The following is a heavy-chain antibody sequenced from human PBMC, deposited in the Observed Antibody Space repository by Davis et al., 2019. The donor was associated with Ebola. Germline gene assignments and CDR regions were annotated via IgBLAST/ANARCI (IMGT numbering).Heavy chain of an antibody. V-gene: IGHV3-11*04. D-gene: IGHD4-17*01. Sequence: PGGSLRLSCAASGLTFSDYYMTWIRQAPGKGLEWLSYISSSGSTIYYADSVKGRFTISRDNAKNSLYLQMNSLRDEDTAVYYCARVDRVTREFDYWGQGTLVTVSS. CDR3: ARVDRVTREFDY. CDR2: ISSSGSTI. J-gene: IGHJ4*02. CDR1: GLTFSDYY.